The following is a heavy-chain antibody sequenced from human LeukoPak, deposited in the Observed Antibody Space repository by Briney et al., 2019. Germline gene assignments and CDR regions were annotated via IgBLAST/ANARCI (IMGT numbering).Heavy chain of an antibody. V-gene: IGHV4-39*01. CDR3: ARLTYDFWGGRWNWFDP. J-gene: IGHJ5*02. CDR1: GGSISSSRYY. D-gene: IGHD3-3*01. Sequence: PSETLSLTCPVSGGSISSSRYYWGWIRQPPGMGLEWIGSIYYSGSTYYDPSLKSRVTISVDTSKNQFSLTLSSVTAAPTAVYYCARLTYDFWGGRWNWFDPWGQGTLVTVSS. CDR2: IYYSGST.